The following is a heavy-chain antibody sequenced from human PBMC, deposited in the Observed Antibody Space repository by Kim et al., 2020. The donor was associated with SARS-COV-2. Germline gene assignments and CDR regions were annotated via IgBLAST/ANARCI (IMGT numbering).Heavy chain of an antibody. Sequence: SETLSLTCTVSGGSISSSSYYWGWIRQPPGKGLEWIGSIYYSGSTYYNPSLKSRVTISVDTSKNQFSLKLSSVTAADTAVYYCARLGNSFDYWGQGTLVTVSS. J-gene: IGHJ4*02. CDR2: IYYSGST. V-gene: IGHV4-39*01. D-gene: IGHD6-13*01. CDR3: ARLGNSFDY. CDR1: GGSISSSSYY.